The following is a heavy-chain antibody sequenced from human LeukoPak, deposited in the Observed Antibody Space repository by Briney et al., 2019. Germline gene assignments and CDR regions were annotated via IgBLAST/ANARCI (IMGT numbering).Heavy chain of an antibody. CDR3: AKSLRGTRSYYYYYMDV. D-gene: IGHD3-16*01. CDR2: MSTNGVAT. V-gene: IGHV3-23*01. CDR1: GFTFSSYA. J-gene: IGHJ6*03. Sequence: GGSLRLSCAASGFTFSSYAMSWVRQAPGKGLEWVSTMSTNGVATYYADSVKGRFTISRDNSKNTLYLQMNSLRADDTAVYYCAKSLRGTRSYYYYYMDVWGKGTTVTVSS.